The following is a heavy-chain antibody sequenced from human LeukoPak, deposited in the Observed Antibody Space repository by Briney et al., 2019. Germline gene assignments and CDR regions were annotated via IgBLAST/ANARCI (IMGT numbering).Heavy chain of an antibody. CDR1: GFTVSSNY. CDR2: LYSNYVA. J-gene: IGHJ3*02. CDR3: ARGDPIGLAHDYWSPFDI. Sequence: GGSLRLSCAASGFTVSSNYITWVRRAPGEGLEWVSVLYSNYVAQYADSVKGRFTISRDNSKNTVFLQMNNLGAGDSAVYYCARGDPIGLAHDYWSPFDIWGQGTVVTVSS. V-gene: IGHV3-53*01. D-gene: IGHD3-3*01.